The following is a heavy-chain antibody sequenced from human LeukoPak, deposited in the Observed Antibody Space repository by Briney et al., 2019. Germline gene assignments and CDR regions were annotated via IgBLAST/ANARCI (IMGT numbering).Heavy chain of an antibody. CDR3: ARHSSHARNWFDP. J-gene: IGHJ5*02. Sequence: SETLSLTCTISGGSISSNYWSWVRQPPGKGLESIGYIQTSGSTKYNPSLKSRVTISVDTSKNQFSLKLSSVTAADTTVYYCARHSSHARNWFDPWGQGTLVTVSS. D-gene: IGHD6-13*01. V-gene: IGHV4-4*09. CDR2: IQTSGST. CDR1: GGSISSNY.